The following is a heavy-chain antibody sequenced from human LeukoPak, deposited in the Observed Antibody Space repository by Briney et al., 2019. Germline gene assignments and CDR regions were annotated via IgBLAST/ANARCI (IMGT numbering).Heavy chain of an antibody. Sequence: ASVKVSCKTSGYTVTSYGISWVRQAPGQGLEWMGWISGYNGNTTYAQKFQGRVTMTRATSTTTAYMELRSLRSDDTAVYYCARKKTELYFDYWGQGTLVTVSS. CDR3: ARKKTELYFDY. D-gene: IGHD5-24*01. J-gene: IGHJ4*02. V-gene: IGHV1-18*01. CDR1: GYTVTSYG. CDR2: ISGYNGNT.